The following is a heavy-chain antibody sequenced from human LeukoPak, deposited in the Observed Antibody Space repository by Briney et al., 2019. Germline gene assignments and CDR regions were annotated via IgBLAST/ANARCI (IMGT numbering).Heavy chain of an antibody. V-gene: IGHV1-3*03. D-gene: IGHD6-19*01. CDR3: AREGGIAVAGNTYNWFDP. CDR1: GYTFTSYA. Sequence: ASVKVSCKASGYTFTSYAMHWVRQALGQRLEWMGWINAGNGNTKYSQEFQGRVTITRDTSASTAYMELSSLRSEDMAVYYCAREGGIAVAGNTYNWFDPWGQGTLVTVSS. CDR2: INAGNGNT. J-gene: IGHJ5*02.